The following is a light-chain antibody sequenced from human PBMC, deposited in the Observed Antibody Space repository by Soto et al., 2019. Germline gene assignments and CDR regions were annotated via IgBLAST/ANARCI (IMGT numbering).Light chain of an antibody. CDR1: SSDVGGYNY. V-gene: IGLV2-14*01. J-gene: IGLJ2*01. CDR3: CSYTSSSTPYVV. Sequence: QSVLTQPASVSGSPGQSITISCTGTSSDVGGYNYVSWYQQHPGKAPKLMIYEVSNRPSGVSNRFSGSKSGSTASLTISGLQAEDEADYYCCSYTSSSTPYVVFGGGTKLTVL. CDR2: EVS.